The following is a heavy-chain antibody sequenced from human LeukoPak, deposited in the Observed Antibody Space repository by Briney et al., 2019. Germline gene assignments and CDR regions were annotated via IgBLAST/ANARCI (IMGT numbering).Heavy chain of an antibody. D-gene: IGHD1-26*01. CDR1: GFTFSTCA. CDR3: ARVGASYGALDY. CDR2: ISSSGSTI. V-gene: IGHV3-48*03. J-gene: IGHJ4*02. Sequence: QPGGSLRLSCAASGFTFSTCAMGWVRQAPGKGLEWVSFISSSGSTIFYADSVKGRFTISRDNARNSLYLQMNSLRSEDTAIYYCARVGASYGALDYWGQGALVTVSS.